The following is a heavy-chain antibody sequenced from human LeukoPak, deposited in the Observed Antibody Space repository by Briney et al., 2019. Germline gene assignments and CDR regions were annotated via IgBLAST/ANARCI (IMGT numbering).Heavy chain of an antibody. V-gene: IGHV4-59*01. J-gene: IGHJ6*03. CDR3: AKGSIGVGWELLNYYYYMDV. D-gene: IGHD1-26*01. CDR1: VGSISSYY. Sequence: SETLSLTCTVSVGSISSYYWSWIRQPPRKGLWCIGYIYYSGSTNYNPSLKSRVTISVDTSKNQFSLKLSSVTAADTAVYYCAKGSIGVGWELLNYYYYMDVWSKGTTVTVSS. CDR2: IYYSGST.